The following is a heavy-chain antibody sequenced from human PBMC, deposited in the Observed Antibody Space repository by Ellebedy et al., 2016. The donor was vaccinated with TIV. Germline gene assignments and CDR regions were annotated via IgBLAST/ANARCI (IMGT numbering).Heavy chain of an antibody. CDR2: SSSSSSNI. D-gene: IGHD1-26*01. J-gene: IGHJ3*01. Sequence: GESLKISCAASGFALISYSMNWVRQAPGKGLEWVSYSSSSSSNIDYADSVEGRFTISRDDDKNSLYLQMNSLRHEDTAVYYCARRLYSGDAFDVWGQGTLVTVSS. CDR1: GFALISYS. CDR3: ARRLYSGDAFDV. V-gene: IGHV3-48*02.